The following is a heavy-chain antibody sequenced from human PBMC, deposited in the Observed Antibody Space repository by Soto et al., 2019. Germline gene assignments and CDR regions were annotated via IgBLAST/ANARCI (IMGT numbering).Heavy chain of an antibody. Sequence: ASVKVSCKASGYTFTSHVINWVRQAPGQPLEWLGWISLYSDGTNYAQKFQGRVSMTTDTSTNTAYMELRSLRSDDTAVYYCARVVPGAEAWFGPWGQGTLVTVSS. J-gene: IGHJ5*02. CDR2: ISLYSDGT. V-gene: IGHV1-18*04. CDR3: ARVVPGAEAWFGP. D-gene: IGHD2-2*01. CDR1: GYTFTSHV.